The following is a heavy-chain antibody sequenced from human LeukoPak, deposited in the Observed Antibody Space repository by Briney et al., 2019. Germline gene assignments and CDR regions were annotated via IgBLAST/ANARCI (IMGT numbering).Heavy chain of an antibody. J-gene: IGHJ3*02. D-gene: IGHD4-17*01. Sequence: ASVKVSCKASGYTFTSYGISWVRQAPGQGLEWMGWISAYNGNTNYAQKPQGRVTMTTDTSTSTAYMELRSLRSDDTAVYYCARFYYGDYETNNAFDIRGQGTMVTVSS. V-gene: IGHV1-18*01. CDR2: ISAYNGNT. CDR1: GYTFTSYG. CDR3: ARFYYGDYETNNAFDI.